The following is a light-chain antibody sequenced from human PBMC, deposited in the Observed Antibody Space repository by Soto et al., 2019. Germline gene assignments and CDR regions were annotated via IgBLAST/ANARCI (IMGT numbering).Light chain of an antibody. J-gene: IGKJ2*01. Sequence: DVVMTQSPVSLPVTLGQPASISCRSSQGLGNTYLNWFHQRPGQSPRRLIYKVSNRDSGVPDRFSGSGSGTDFTLKISRVEAEDVGLYFCMQATHWPYTFGQGTKLEI. CDR3: MQATHWPYT. CDR2: KVS. CDR1: QGLGNTY. V-gene: IGKV2-30*01.